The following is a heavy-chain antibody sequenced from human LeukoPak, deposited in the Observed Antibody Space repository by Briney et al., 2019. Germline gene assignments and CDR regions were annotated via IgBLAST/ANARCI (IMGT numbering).Heavy chain of an antibody. CDR3: AREGYSGSLNYFDY. CDR1: GFTFSSYA. D-gene: IGHD1-26*01. Sequence: GGSLRLSCAASGFTFSSYAMHWVRQAPGKGLEWVAVISYDGSNKYYADSVKGRFTISRDNSKNTLYLQMNSLRAEDTAVYYCAREGYSGSLNYFDYWGQGTLVTVSS. CDR2: ISYDGSNK. V-gene: IGHV3-30-3*01. J-gene: IGHJ4*02.